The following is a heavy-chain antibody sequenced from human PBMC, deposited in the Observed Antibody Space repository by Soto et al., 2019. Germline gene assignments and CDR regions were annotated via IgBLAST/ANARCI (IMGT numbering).Heavy chain of an antibody. CDR2: IYSGGST. D-gene: IGHD6-13*01. CDR1: GFTVSNNY. J-gene: IGHJ4*02. CDR3: ARTFHSYSSSWYCFDS. Sequence: HPGGSLRLSCAASGFTVSNNYMTWVRQAPGKGLEWVSIIYSGGSTYYADSVKGRFTISRDNSKNTLYLQMNSLRADDTAVYFCARTFHSYSSSWYCFDSWGQGTLVTVSS. V-gene: IGHV3-53*01.